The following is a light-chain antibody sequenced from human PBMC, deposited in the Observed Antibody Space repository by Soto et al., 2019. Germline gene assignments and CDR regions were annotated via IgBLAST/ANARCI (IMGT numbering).Light chain of an antibody. V-gene: IGLV2-23*01. CDR1: SSDVGTYNL. CDR2: EDN. CDR3: CLYIGATTYV. Sequence: QSVLTQPASVSGSPGQSITISCTGSSSDVGTYNLVSWYQQHPGKAPKLIIYEDNKRPSGLSNRFSGSKSGNTASLTIAGLQAGDEADYYCCLYIGATTYVFGTGTKLTVL. J-gene: IGLJ1*01.